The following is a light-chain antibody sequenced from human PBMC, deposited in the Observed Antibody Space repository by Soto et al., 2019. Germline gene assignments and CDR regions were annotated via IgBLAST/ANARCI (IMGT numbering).Light chain of an antibody. J-gene: IGKJ1*01. CDR3: QQYNSYPWT. CDR1: QSISSY. CDR2: KAS. Sequence: DIQMTQSPSSLSASVGSRFTITCRASQSISSYLNWYQQKPGKAPKLLIYKASSLESGVPSRLSGSGYGTELTLTISSMQTDDFATYYCQQYNSYPWTFGHGTKVDI. V-gene: IGKV1-5*03.